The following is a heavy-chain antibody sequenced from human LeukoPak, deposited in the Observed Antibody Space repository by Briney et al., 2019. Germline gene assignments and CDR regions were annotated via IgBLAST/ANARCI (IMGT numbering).Heavy chain of an antibody. CDR2: ISWNSGSI. J-gene: IGHJ4*02. Sequence: PGGSLRLSCAASGFTFDDYAMHWVRQAPGKGLEWDSGISWNSGSIGYADSVKGRFTISRDNAKNSLYLQMNSLRAEDTALYYCAKVEGYGSGSSFDYWGQGTLVTVSS. D-gene: IGHD3-10*01. CDR1: GFTFDDYA. V-gene: IGHV3-9*01. CDR3: AKVEGYGSGSSFDY.